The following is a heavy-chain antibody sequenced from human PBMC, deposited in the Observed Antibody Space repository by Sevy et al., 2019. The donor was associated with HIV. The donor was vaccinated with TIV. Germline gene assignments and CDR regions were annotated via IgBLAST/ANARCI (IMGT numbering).Heavy chain of an antibody. CDR2: IKSKIDGATR. CDR3: TAGVGTSDFDY. CDR1: GFTFGDYA. Sequence: GGSLRLSCTASGFTFGDYAMSWFRQAPGKGLEWVDRIKSKIDGATRDFAAPVKGRFAISRDDSKNTLYLQMNSLKTEDTAVYYCTAGVGTSDFDYWGRGVLVTVSS. J-gene: IGHJ4*02. D-gene: IGHD1-26*01. V-gene: IGHV3-15*01.